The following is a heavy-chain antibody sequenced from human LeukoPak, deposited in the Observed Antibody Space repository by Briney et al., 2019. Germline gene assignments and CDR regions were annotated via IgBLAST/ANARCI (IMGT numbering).Heavy chain of an antibody. Sequence: ASVKVSCKASGYTFTSYDINWVRQATGQGLEWMGWMNPNSGNTGYAQKFQGRVTMTRNTSISTAYMELSSLRSEDTAVYYCARGVVGTIFGVVISPHYYMDVWGKGTTVTVSS. CDR2: MNPNSGNT. V-gene: IGHV1-8*01. CDR1: GYTFTSYD. J-gene: IGHJ6*03. CDR3: ARGVVGTIFGVVISPHYYMDV. D-gene: IGHD3-3*01.